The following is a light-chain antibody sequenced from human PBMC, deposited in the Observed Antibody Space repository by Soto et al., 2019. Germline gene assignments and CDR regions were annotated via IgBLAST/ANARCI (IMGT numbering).Light chain of an antibody. CDR1: QSVSSY. Sequence: EIVLTQSPATLSLSPGERATLSCRASQSVSSYLAWYQQKPGQAPRLLIYDASNRATGIPARLSGSGSGTDFTLTISSLEPEDFAVYYCQQRSNWPLTLGGGTKVDIK. CDR2: DAS. J-gene: IGKJ4*01. V-gene: IGKV3-11*01. CDR3: QQRSNWPLT.